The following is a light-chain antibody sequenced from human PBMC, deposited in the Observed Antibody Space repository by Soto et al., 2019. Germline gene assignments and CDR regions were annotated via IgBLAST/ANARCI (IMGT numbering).Light chain of an antibody. V-gene: IGLV2-14*03. J-gene: IGLJ2*01. Sequence: QSALTQPASVSGSPGQSITIPCTGTSNDIGGYNYVSWYQQHPGKVPKLMIFDVSYRPSGISDRFSGSKSGNTASLTISGLQPEDEPDYYCSSYGASSTLFGGGTKVTVL. CDR1: SNDIGGYNY. CDR3: SSYGASSTL. CDR2: DVS.